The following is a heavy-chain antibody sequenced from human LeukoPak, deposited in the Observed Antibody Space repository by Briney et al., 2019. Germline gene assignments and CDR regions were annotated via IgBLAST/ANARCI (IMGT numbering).Heavy chain of an antibody. CDR3: ARSSYSSSSSV. CDR1: GFTFSSDA. V-gene: IGHV3-7*03. CDR2: INSDGSEG. Sequence: GGSLRLSCAASGFTFSSDAMSWSRQAPGKGLEWVAGINSDGSEGYYADVVKGRFTISRDNAKNSLYLQINSLRAEDTAVYYCARSSYSSSSSVWGQGTMVTVSS. D-gene: IGHD6-6*01. J-gene: IGHJ3*01.